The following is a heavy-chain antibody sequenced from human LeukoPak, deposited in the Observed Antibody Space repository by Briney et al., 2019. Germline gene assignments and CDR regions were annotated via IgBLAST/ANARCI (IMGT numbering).Heavy chain of an antibody. CDR3: AKDTPLTTYTSGWSSNSFDY. V-gene: IGHV3-23*01. D-gene: IGHD6-19*01. Sequence: PGGSLRVSCTASGLTFSNFAMSWVRQAPGKGLEWVSTITGGSGAKYYADSVKGRFTISRDNSKDTLYLQMHSLRAEDTAVYFCAKDTPLTTYTSGWSSNSFDYWGQGTLVAVSS. CDR2: ITGGSGAK. J-gene: IGHJ4*02. CDR1: GLTFSNFA.